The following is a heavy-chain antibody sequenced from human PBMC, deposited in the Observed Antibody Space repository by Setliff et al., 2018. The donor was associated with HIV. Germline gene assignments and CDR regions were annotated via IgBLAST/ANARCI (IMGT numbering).Heavy chain of an antibody. CDR2: IYDSHFT. CDR3: ARDAGGSVGNYYFDY. V-gene: IGHV4-59*01. Sequence: SETLSLTCTVSGGSISLYYWSWIRQPPGKGLEWIGYIYDSHFTNYNPSLQSRVSISVGTSKNQLSLKLNSVTAADTAVYYCARDAGGSVGNYYFDYWGQGTLVTVSS. J-gene: IGHJ4*02. CDR1: GGSISLYY. D-gene: IGHD2-15*01.